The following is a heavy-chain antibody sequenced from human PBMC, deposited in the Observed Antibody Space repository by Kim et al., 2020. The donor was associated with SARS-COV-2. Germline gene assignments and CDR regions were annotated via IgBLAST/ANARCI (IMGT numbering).Heavy chain of an antibody. CDR1: GFSFSKYA. V-gene: IGHV3-30*18. CDR2: LSYDGSSN. D-gene: IGHD2-15*01. J-gene: IGHJ5*01. CDR3: VKDASYCSGGSCYWFDS. Sequence: GWSLRLSCVASGFSFSKYAMHWVRQAPGKGLEWVAVLSYDGSSNYYADSVKGRFTISRDNSNNSLFLQMNSLRVDDTAVYFCVKDASYCSGGSCYWFDSWGQGTLVTVSS.